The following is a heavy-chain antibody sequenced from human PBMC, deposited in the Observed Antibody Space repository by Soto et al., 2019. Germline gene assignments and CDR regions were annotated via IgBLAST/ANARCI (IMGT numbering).Heavy chain of an antibody. CDR1: GFTFRNYW. V-gene: IGHV3-7*01. D-gene: IGHD5-18*01. Sequence: EVQLVESGGGLVQPGGSLRLSCAASGFTFRNYWMSWVRQAPGKGLEWVANIKQDGSENYYVDSVKGRFTISRDNAKNSLYRQMTSLRAEDAAVYYCARIRREYSYGYYYYMDVWGKGTRVTVSS. CDR2: IKQDGSEN. CDR3: ARIRREYSYGYYYYMDV. J-gene: IGHJ6*03.